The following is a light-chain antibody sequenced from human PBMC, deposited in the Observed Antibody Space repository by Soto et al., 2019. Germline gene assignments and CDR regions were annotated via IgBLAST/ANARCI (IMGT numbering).Light chain of an antibody. CDR3: QQYGSSPLT. CDR2: GAS. Sequence: EIVLTQSPGTLSLSPGERDTLSCRASQSVTSSYLAWYQQKPGQAPRLLIYGASSRATGIPDRYSGSGSGRDFTLTISRLEPEDFAVYYCQQYGSSPLTFGGGTKVEIK. J-gene: IGKJ4*01. CDR1: QSVTSSY. V-gene: IGKV3-20*01.